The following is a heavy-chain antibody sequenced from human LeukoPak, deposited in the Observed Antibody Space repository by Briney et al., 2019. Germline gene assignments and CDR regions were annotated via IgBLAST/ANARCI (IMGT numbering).Heavy chain of an antibody. CDR2: INHSGST. V-gene: IGHV4-34*01. Sequence: SEPLSLTCAVYGGSFSGYYWSWIRQPPGKGLEWIGEINHSGSTNYNPSLQRRVTISVDTSKNQFSLKVTSMTAADTALYYCASRAISVASQNLDSWGQGTRVTVSP. D-gene: IGHD2-2*01. CDR3: ASRAISVASQNLDS. J-gene: IGHJ4*02. CDR1: GGSFSGYY.